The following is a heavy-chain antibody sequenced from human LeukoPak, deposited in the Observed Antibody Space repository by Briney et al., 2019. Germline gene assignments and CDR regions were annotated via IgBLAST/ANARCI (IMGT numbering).Heavy chain of an antibody. V-gene: IGHV4-4*07. Sequence: PSETLSLTCTVSGGSISSYYWSWIRQPAGKGLEWIGRIYSGGSTNYNPSLKSRVTTSVDSSNNQFSLKLSSVTAADTAVFYCARENTGSYREFDYWGQGPLVTASS. CDR3: ARENTGSYREFDY. D-gene: IGHD1-26*01. J-gene: IGHJ4*02. CDR2: IYSGGST. CDR1: GGSISSYY.